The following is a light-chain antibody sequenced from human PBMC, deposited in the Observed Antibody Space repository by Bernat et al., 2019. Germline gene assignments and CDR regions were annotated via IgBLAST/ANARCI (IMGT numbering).Light chain of an antibody. CDR3: QAWDSSTGV. J-gene: IGLJ2*01. CDR1: GRKY. CDR2: RDD. V-gene: IGLV3-1*01. Sequence: SFELTQPPSVSVSPGQTASIACPGVGRKYTSWYQQKPGQSPVVVIYRDDMRPSGIPDRFSGSKSGNTATLTISGTQPMDEADYYCQAWDSSTGVFGGWTKLTVL.